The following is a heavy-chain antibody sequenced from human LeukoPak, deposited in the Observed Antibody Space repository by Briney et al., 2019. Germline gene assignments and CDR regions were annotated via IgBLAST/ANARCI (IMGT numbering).Heavy chain of an antibody. V-gene: IGHV3-48*04. CDR2: ISSSGSTI. J-gene: IGHJ6*03. CDR1: GFTFSSYW. Sequence: QPGGSLRLSCAASGFTFSSYWMSWVRQAPGKGLEWVSYISSSGSTIYYADSVKGRFTISRDNAKNSLYLQMNSLRAEDTAVYYCARVRADYDFWSGPIRYYYYYMDVWGKGTTVAVSS. D-gene: IGHD3-3*01. CDR3: ARVRADYDFWSGPIRYYYYYMDV.